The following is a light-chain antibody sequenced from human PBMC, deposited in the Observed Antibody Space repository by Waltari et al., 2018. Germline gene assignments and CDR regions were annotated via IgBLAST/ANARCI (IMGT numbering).Light chain of an antibody. CDR3: CSYAGSYTGV. V-gene: IGLV2-11*01. CDR2: DVS. Sequence: QSALTQPRSVSGSPGQSVPISCTRTSSDVGGYNSVSWYQQHPGKAPKLMIYDVSKRPSGGPDRFSGSKSGNTASLTISGLQAEDEAEYYCCSYAGSYTGVFGGGTKLTVL. CDR1: SSDVGGYNS. J-gene: IGLJ2*01.